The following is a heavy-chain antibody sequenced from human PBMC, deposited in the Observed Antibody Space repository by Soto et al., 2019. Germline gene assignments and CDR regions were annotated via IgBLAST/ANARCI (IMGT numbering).Heavy chain of an antibody. Sequence: QVQLVQSGAEVKKPGSSVKVSCKASGGTFSSYTISWVRQAPGQGLEWMGRIIPILGIANYAQKFQGRVTITADKSTSTAYMELSSLRSEDTAVYYCARDTGDYGDYAVGFDPWGQGTLVTVSS. CDR3: ARDTGDYGDYAVGFDP. CDR1: GGTFSSYT. J-gene: IGHJ5*02. V-gene: IGHV1-69*08. D-gene: IGHD4-17*01. CDR2: IIPILGIA.